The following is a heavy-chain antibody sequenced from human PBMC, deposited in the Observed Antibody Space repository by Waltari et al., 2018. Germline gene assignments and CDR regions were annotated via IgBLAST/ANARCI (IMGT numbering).Heavy chain of an antibody. CDR1: GCSISSNY. V-gene: IGHV4-59*08. Sequence: QVQLQESGPGLVKPSETLSLTCAVSGCSISSNYWSWIRQPPGKGLEWIGRIYGSGGSTDYNPSLKSRVTISTDTSKNQFSLKLSSVTAADTAVYYCARHTSSGWESYYFDYWGQGVLVTVSS. CDR3: ARHTSSGWESYYFDY. J-gene: IGHJ4*02. D-gene: IGHD6-25*01. CDR2: IYGSGGST.